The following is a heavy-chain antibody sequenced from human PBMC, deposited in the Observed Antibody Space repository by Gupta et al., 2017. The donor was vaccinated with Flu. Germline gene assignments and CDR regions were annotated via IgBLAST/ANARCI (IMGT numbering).Heavy chain of an antibody. J-gene: IGHJ5*02. V-gene: IGHV3-33*01. CDR3: AGGPDRAARHWFDP. D-gene: IGHD6-13*01. CDR2: IWYDGSNK. CDR1: GFTFSSYG. Sequence: QVQLVESGGGVVQPGRSLRLSCAASGFTFSSYGMHWVRQAPGKGLEWVAVIWYDGSNKYYADSVKGRFTISRDNSKNTLYLQMNSLRAEDTAVYYCAGGPDRAARHWFDPWGQGTLVTVSS.